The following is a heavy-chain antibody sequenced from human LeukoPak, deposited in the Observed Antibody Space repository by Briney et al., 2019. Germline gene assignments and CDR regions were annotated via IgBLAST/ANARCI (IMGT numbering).Heavy chain of an antibody. D-gene: IGHD3-10*01. CDR1: GFTFSSYA. J-gene: IGHJ4*02. CDR3: ASALLWFGELTKRDY. Sequence: PGGSLRLSCAASGFTFSSYAMHWVHQAPGKGLEWVAVISYDGSNKYYADSVKGRFTISRDNSKNTLYLQMNSLRAEDTAVYYCASALLWFGELTKRDYWGQGTLVTVSS. CDR2: ISYDGSNK. V-gene: IGHV3-30-3*01.